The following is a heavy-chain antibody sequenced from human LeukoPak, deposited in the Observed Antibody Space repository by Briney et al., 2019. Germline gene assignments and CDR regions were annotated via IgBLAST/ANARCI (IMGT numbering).Heavy chain of an antibody. CDR2: IYHSGST. CDR1: GYSISSGYY. D-gene: IGHD5-12*01. CDR3: ARITVATQDYYYMDV. J-gene: IGHJ6*03. V-gene: IGHV4-38-2*02. Sequence: SETLSLTCTVSGYSISSGYYWGWIRPPPGKGLEWIGSIYHSGSTYYNPSLKSRVTISVDTSKNQFSLKLSSVTAADTAVYYCARITVATQDYYYMDVWGKGTTVTVSS.